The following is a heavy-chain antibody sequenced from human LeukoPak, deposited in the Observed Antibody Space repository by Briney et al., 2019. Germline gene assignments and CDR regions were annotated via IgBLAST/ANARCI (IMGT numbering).Heavy chain of an antibody. Sequence: SESLSLTCTVSGGSISSSSYYWGWIRQPPGKGLAWIGSIYYSGSTYYNPSLKSRVTISVDTSKNQFSLKLSSVTAADTAGYYCARQTGSGLFTLPGGQGTLVTVSS. D-gene: IGHD3/OR15-3a*01. CDR2: IYYSGST. V-gene: IGHV4-39*07. CDR3: ARQTGSGLFTLP. J-gene: IGHJ4*02. CDR1: GGSISSSSYY.